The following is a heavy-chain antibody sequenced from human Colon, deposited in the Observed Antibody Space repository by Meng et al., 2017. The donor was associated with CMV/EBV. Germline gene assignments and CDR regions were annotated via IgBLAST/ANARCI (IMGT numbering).Heavy chain of an antibody. CDR1: GSISSTTYY. V-gene: IGHV4-31*02. J-gene: IGHJ5*02. CDR2: MYYSGTA. D-gene: IGHD1-1*01. Sequence: GSISSTTYYWTWVRQHPGKGLEWVGYMYYSGTAYHNPSLKSRLTISLDTSKNLCPMKLNSVTAADTAVYYCARHRDHHYPNFAFDLWGQGILVTVSS. CDR3: ARHRDHHYPNFAFDL.